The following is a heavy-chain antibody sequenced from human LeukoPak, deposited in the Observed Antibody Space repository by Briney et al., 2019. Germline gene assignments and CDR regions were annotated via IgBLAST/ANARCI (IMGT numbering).Heavy chain of an antibody. Sequence: SETLSLTCTVSGGSISSYYWSWIRQPPGKGLEWIGYIYYSGSTNYNPSLKSRVTISVDTSKNQFSLKLSSVTAADTAVYYCARLTYYDILTGYYFDYWAREPWSPSPQ. CDR1: GGSISSYY. CDR2: IYYSGST. D-gene: IGHD3-9*01. J-gene: IGHJ4*02. V-gene: IGHV4-59*01. CDR3: ARLTYYDILTGYYFDY.